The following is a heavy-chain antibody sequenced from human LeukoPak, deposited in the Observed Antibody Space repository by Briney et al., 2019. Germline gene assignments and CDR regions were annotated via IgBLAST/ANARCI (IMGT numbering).Heavy chain of an antibody. CDR3: ATHPRYSSSWYRVSYFDY. CDR1: GFTFSSYS. D-gene: IGHD6-13*01. V-gene: IGHV3-21*01. J-gene: IGHJ4*02. Sequence: GGSLRLSCAASGFTFSSYSMNWVRQAPGKGLEWVSSISSSSYIYYADSVKGRFTISRDNAKSSLYLQMNSLRAEDTAVYYCATHPRYSSSWYRVSYFDYWGQRTLVTVSS. CDR2: ISSSSYI.